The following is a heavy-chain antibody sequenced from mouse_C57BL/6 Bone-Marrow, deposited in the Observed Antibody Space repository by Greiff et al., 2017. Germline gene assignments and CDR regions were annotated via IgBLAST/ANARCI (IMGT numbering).Heavy chain of an antibody. Sequence: VQLQQPGAELVKPGASVKLSCKASGYTFTSYWMHWVKQRPGRGLEWIGRIDPNRGGTKYNEKFKSKATLTVDKPSSTAYMQLSSLTSEDSAVYYCARDWDVRFAYWGQGTLVTVSA. CDR3: ARDWDVRFAY. J-gene: IGHJ3*01. CDR2: IDPNRGGT. D-gene: IGHD4-1*01. CDR1: GYTFTSYW. V-gene: IGHV1-72*01.